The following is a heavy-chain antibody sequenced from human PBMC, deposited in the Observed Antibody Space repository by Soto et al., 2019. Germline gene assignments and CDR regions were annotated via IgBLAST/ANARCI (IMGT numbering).Heavy chain of an antibody. CDR1: GFTFSSYG. Sequence: PGGSLTLSCAASGFTFSSYGMHWVRQAPGKGLEWVAVISYDGSNKYYADSVKGRFTISRDTSKNTLYLQINRLRSEDTAVYYCAKDRSSGWSFDYLGQGTLVAVSS. J-gene: IGHJ4*02. D-gene: IGHD6-19*01. CDR2: ISYDGSNK. V-gene: IGHV3-30*18. CDR3: AKDRSSGWSFDY.